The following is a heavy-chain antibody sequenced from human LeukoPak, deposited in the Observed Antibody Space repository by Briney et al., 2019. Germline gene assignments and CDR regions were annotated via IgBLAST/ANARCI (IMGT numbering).Heavy chain of an antibody. J-gene: IGHJ6*02. Sequence: GGSLRLSCAASGFTFSSYAMHWVRQAPGKGLEWVAVISYDGSNKYYADSVKGRFTISRDNSKNTLYLQMNSLRAEDTAVYYCARDLLGLEYYYGSGKAGYYGMDVWGQGTTATVSS. CDR1: GFTFSSYA. V-gene: IGHV3-30-3*01. D-gene: IGHD3-10*01. CDR3: ARDLLGLEYYYGSGKAGYYGMDV. CDR2: ISYDGSNK.